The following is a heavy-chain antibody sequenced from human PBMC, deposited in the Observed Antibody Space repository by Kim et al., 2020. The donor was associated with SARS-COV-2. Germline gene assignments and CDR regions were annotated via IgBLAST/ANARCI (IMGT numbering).Heavy chain of an antibody. V-gene: IGHV3-21*01. Sequence: GGSLRLSCAASGFTFSSYSMNWVRQAPGKGLEWVSSISSSSSYIYYADSVKGRFTISRDNAKNSLYLQMNSLRAEDTAVYYCARDRGIWFGKYHDGGYYYGMDVWGQGTTVTVSS. J-gene: IGHJ6*02. CDR3: ARDRGIWFGKYHDGGYYYGMDV. CDR2: ISSSSSYI. CDR1: GFTFSSYS. D-gene: IGHD3-10*01.